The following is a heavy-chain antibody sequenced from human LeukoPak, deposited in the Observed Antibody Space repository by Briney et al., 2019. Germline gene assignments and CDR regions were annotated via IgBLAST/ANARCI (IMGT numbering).Heavy chain of an antibody. CDR1: SGSISSYY. CDR3: ASGAVVDAFDI. D-gene: IGHD4-23*01. CDR2: IYTSGST. J-gene: IGHJ3*02. Sequence: SETLSLTCTVSSGSISSYYWSWIRQPAGKGLEWIGRIYTSGSTNYNPSLKSRVTMSADTSKNQFSLKLSSVTAADTAVYFCASGAVVDAFDIWGQGTMVTVSS. V-gene: IGHV4-4*07.